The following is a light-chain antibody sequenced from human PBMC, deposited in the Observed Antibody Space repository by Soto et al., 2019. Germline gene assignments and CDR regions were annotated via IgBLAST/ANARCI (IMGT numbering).Light chain of an antibody. CDR2: EDN. CDR3: QSYDSNIWV. CDR1: SGRIASNY. Sequence: NFMLTQPHSVSESPGKTVTISCTRTSGRIASNYVQWYQQRPGSAPTSVIYEDNQRPSGVPDRFSGSIDSSSNSASLTISGLKTDDEADYYCQSYDSNIWVFGGGTKLTVL. V-gene: IGLV6-57*03. J-gene: IGLJ3*02.